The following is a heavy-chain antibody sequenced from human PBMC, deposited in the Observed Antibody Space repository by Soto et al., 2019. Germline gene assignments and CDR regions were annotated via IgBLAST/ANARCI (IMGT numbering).Heavy chain of an antibody. V-gene: IGHV4-30-4*01. CDR3: ASAISTDAFDI. CDR1: GGSISSGDYY. J-gene: IGHJ3*02. Sequence: SETLSLTCTVSGGSISSGDYYWSWIRRPPGKGLEWIGYIYYSGSTYYNPSLKSRVTISVDTSKNQFSLKLSSVTAADTAVYYCASAISTDAFDIWGQGTMVTVSS. CDR2: IYYSGST.